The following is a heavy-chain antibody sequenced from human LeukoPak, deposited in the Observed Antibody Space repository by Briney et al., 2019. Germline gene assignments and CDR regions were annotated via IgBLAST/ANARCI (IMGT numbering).Heavy chain of an antibody. V-gene: IGHV4-4*07. J-gene: IGHJ6*02. CDR3: ARYRATNYYYGMDV. CDR1: GGSISSYY. Sequence: SEPLSLTCTVSGGSISSYYWSWIRQPAGKGLEWIGRIYTSGSTNYNPSLKSRVTMSVDTSKNQFSLKLSSVTAADTAVYYCARYRATNYYYGMDVWGQGTTVTVSS. D-gene: IGHD5-24*01. CDR2: IYTSGST.